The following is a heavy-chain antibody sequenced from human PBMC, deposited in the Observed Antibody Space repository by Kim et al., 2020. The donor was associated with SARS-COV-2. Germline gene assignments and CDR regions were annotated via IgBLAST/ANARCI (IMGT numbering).Heavy chain of an antibody. CDR3: AREFREISTRHWYSGSYEMAVDAFDI. V-gene: IGHV3-48*03. D-gene: IGHD1-26*01. Sequence: GGSLRLSCAASGFTFSSYEMNWVRQAPGKGLEWVSYISSSGTTIYYADSVKGRFTISRDNAKNSLYLQMNSLRAEDTAVYYCAREFREISTRHWYSGSYEMAVDAFDIWGQGTMVTVSS. CDR1: GFTFSSYE. CDR2: ISSSGTTI. J-gene: IGHJ3*02.